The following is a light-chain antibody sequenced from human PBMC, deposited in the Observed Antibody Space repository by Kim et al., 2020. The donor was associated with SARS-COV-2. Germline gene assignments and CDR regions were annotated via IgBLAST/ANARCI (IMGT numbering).Light chain of an antibody. CDR2: TAS. J-gene: IGKJ4*01. V-gene: IGKV1-39*01. CDR3: QQNSETPLT. CDR1: RTIYSY. Sequence: DVQMIQSPSSLSASVGDRVTITCRTSRTIYSYLNWYQQKPGKAPKLLIYTASSLQSGVPSRFSGSGSGTDFTLTISSLQPGDVATYYCQQNSETPLTFGGGTKWIS.